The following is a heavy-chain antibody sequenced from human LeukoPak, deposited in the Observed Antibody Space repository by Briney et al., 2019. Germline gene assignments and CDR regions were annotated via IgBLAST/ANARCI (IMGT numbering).Heavy chain of an antibody. V-gene: IGHV3-23*01. CDR3: AKLIATPEGDY. Sequence: GGSLRLSCAASGFTFTSYSMNWVRQAPGKGLEWVSTISGGGGSTYYADSVKGRFTISRDNSKNTLYLQMNSLRAEDTAVYYCAKLIATPEGDYWGQGTLVTVSS. CDR2: ISGGGGST. D-gene: IGHD3-22*01. CDR1: GFTFTSYS. J-gene: IGHJ4*02.